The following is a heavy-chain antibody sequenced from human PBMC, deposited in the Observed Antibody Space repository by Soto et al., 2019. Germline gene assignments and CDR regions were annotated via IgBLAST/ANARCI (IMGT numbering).Heavy chain of an antibody. V-gene: IGHV4-59*01. CDR2: IYHSGNT. CDR3: ARDQGIASSGPFDY. CDR1: GESICNYH. Sequence: SETLSLTCTVCGESICNYHWSWIRQAPGKGLEWIGFIYHSGNTNYNPSLKSRVTMSIDTSKSQFSLKLDSVTAADTAVYYCARDQGIASSGPFDYWGPGTLVTVSS. J-gene: IGHJ4*02. D-gene: IGHD6-13*01.